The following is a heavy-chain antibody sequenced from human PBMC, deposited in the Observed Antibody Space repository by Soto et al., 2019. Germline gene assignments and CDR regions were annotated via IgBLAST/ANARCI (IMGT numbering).Heavy chain of an antibody. CDR1: GFTVSSNY. CDR2: IYSGGST. CDR3: ARFEYSSYPARESDY. J-gene: IGHJ4*02. D-gene: IGHD6-6*01. V-gene: IGHV3-66*01. Sequence: GGSLRLSCAASGFTVSSNYMSWVRQAPGKGLEWVSVIYSGGSTYYADSVKGRFTISRDNSKNTLYLQMNSLRAEDTAVYYCARFEYSSYPARESDYWGQGTLVTVSS.